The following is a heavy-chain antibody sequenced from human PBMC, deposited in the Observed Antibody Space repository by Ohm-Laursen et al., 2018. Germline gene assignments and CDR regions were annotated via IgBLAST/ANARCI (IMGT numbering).Heavy chain of an antibody. CDR2: IKSDGSAK. CDR3: ARGGQQQVEDY. J-gene: IGHJ4*02. CDR1: GFTFSSYW. D-gene: IGHD6-13*01. V-gene: IGHV3-7*03. Sequence: SLRLSCAASGFTFSSYWMNWVRQAPGKGLEWVANIKSDGSAKYYVDSVKGRFTISRDNAKNSLYLQMNSLRAEDTAVYYCARGGQQQVEDYWGQGTLVTVSS.